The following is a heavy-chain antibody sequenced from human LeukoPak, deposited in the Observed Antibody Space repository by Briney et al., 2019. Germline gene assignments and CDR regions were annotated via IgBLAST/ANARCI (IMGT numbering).Heavy chain of an antibody. CDR2: ISGFNT. V-gene: IGHV3-23*01. CDR3: AKVGYDILTGTGDDAFDI. J-gene: IGHJ3*02. CDR1: GFAFSNYA. D-gene: IGHD3-9*01. Sequence: GGSLRLSCTTSGFAFSNYAMNWVRQAPGKGPEWVSGISGFNTYYADSVKGRFTISRDNSKNTLYLQMNSLRAEDTAVYYCAKVGYDILTGTGDDAFDIWGQGTMVTVSS.